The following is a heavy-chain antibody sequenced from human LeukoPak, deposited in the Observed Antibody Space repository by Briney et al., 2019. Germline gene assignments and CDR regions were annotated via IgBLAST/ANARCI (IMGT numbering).Heavy chain of an antibody. J-gene: IGHJ4*02. CDR1: GFTFSSYG. CDR2: ISHDGSNK. D-gene: IGHD3-16*02. V-gene: IGHV3-30*18. CDR3: AKRDHDYVWGSYRLPIDY. Sequence: PGGSLRLSCAASGFTFSSYGMHWVRQAPGKGLEWVAVISHDGSNKYYADSVKGRFTISRDNSKNTLYLQMNSLRAEDTAVYYCAKRDHDYVWGSYRLPIDYWGQGTLVTVSS.